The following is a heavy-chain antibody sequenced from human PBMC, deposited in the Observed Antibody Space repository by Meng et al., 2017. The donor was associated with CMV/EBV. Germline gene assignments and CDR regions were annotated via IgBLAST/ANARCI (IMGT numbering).Heavy chain of an antibody. CDR3: ARGGIAAAGPFDY. J-gene: IGHJ4*02. V-gene: IGHV4-34*01. CDR1: GGSFSGYY. D-gene: IGHD6-13*01. Sequence: QGQRQPGGAGLLKPSETLSLTCAVYGGSFSGYYWSWIRQPPGKGLEWIGEINHSGSTNYNPSLKSRVTISVDTSKNQFSLKLSSVTAADTAVYYCARGGIAAAGPFDYWGQGTLVTVSS. CDR2: INHSGST.